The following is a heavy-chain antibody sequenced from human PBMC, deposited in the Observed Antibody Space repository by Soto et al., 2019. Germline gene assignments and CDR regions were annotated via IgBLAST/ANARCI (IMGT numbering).Heavy chain of an antibody. J-gene: IGHJ4*02. CDR1: GFTFRSYV. CDR2: TSYDGTNK. V-gene: IGHV3-30*19. Sequence: QVQLVESGGGVVQPGTSLRLSCVGSGFTFRSYVIHWVRQAPGKGLEWVALTSYDGTNKFYDDSVKGRFTISRDNSRNTVDLQMDSLRLEDTALYSCARWGTTGGLDVWGQGTLVSVSS. CDR3: ARWGTTGGLDV. D-gene: IGHD3-16*01.